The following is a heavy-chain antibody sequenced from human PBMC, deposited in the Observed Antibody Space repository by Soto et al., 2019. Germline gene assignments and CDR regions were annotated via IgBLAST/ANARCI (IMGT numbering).Heavy chain of an antibody. Sequence: QVQLVESGGGVVQPGRSLRLSCAASGFTFSNYIMHWVRQAPGKGLEWVAFILDDGNNKYYADSVKGRFTISRDNSKNTLYLQMNGLRTEDTAVYYCARDDEGGSYCDLGYWGQGTLVTVSS. J-gene: IGHJ4*02. CDR2: ILDDGNNK. CDR3: ARDDEGGSYCDLGY. CDR1: GFTFSNYI. D-gene: IGHD3-10*01. V-gene: IGHV3-30-3*01.